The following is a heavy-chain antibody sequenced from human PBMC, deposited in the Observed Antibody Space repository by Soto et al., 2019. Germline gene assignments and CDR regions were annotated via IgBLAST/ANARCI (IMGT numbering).Heavy chain of an antibody. CDR1: GFTFSSYA. CDR2: ISGSGGST. D-gene: IGHD2-8*02. CDR3: AKDGGVTTHLVSYFDY. Sequence: GGSLRLSCAASGFTFSSYAMSWVRQAPGKGLEWVSAISGSGGSTYYADSVKGRFTISRDNSKNTLYLQMNSLRAEDTAVYYCAKDGGVTTHLVSYFDYWGQGTLVTVSS. J-gene: IGHJ4*02. V-gene: IGHV3-23*01.